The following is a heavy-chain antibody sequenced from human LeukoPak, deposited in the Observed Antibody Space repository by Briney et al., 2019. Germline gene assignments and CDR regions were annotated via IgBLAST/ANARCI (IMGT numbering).Heavy chain of an antibody. CDR2: IIPILGIA. D-gene: IGHD3-22*01. J-gene: IGHJ4*02. Sequence: SVKVSCKASGGTFSSYAISWVRQAPGQGLEWMGRIIPILGIANYAQKFQGRVTITADKSTSTAYMELSSLRSEDTAVYYCAREAHMIAFDYWGQGTLVTVSS. CDR3: AREAHMIAFDY. CDR1: GGTFSSYA. V-gene: IGHV1-69*04.